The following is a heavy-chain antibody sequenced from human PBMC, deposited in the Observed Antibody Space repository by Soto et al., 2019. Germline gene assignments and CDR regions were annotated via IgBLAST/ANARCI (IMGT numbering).Heavy chain of an antibody. Sequence: QVQLVQSGAEVKKPGASVKVSCKASGYTFTSYAMHWVRQAPGQRLEWMGWINAGNGNTKYSQKFQGRVTITRDTSASTAYMELSSLRSEDTAVYYCARDQGYCSSTSCYTAVYWGQGTLVTVSS. D-gene: IGHD2-2*02. J-gene: IGHJ4*02. CDR3: ARDQGYCSSTSCYTAVY. V-gene: IGHV1-3*01. CDR2: INAGNGNT. CDR1: GYTFTSYA.